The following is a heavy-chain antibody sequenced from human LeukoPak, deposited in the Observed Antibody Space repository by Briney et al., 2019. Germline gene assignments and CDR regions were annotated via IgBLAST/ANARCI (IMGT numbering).Heavy chain of an antibody. CDR3: AAQGGSGDLRY. CDR1: GFSFTDYP. V-gene: IGHV3-15*01. D-gene: IGHD4-17*01. CDR2: SKRIIDGGTTDYVDGGTI. J-gene: IGHJ4*02. Sequence: GGSLRLSCATSGFSFTDYPMNWVRQAPGKGLEWVGRSKRIIDGGTTDYVDGGTIDYAAPVKGRFTVSRDDSINTLYLQMSSLKTEDTAVYYCAAQGGSGDLRYWGQGTLVTVSS.